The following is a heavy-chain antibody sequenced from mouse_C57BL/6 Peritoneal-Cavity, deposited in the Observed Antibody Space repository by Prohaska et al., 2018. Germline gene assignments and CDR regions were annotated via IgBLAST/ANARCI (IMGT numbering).Heavy chain of an antibody. J-gene: IGHJ1*03. Sequence: EVKLEESGGGLVQPGGSMKLSCVASGFTFSNYWMNWVRQSPEKGLEWVAQIRLKSDNYATHDAESMKGRITISRDYSKSSVYLKMNNLRAEDTGIYSCTGGYFDVWGTGTTVTVSS. CDR1: GFTFSNYW. V-gene: IGHV6-3*01. CDR2: IRLKSDNYAT. CDR3: TGGYFDV.